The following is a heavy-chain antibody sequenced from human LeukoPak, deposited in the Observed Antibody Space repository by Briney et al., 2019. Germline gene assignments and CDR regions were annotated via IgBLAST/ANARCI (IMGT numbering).Heavy chain of an antibody. V-gene: IGHV6-1*01. CDR3: ARALVVFLSDGSNPFDY. J-gene: IGHJ4*02. CDR1: GDSVSSNSAA. Sequence: SQTLSLTCAISGDSVSSNSAAWNWIRQSPSRGLEWLGRTYYRSKWYNDYAVSVKSRITINPDTSKNQFSLQLNSVTPEDTAVYYCARALVVFLSDGSNPFDYWGQGTLVTVSS. CDR2: TYYRSKWYN. D-gene: IGHD2-8*02.